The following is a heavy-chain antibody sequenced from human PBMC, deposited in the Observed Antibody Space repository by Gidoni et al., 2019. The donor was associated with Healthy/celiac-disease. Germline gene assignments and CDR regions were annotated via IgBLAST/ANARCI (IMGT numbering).Heavy chain of an antibody. J-gene: IGHJ4*02. CDR3: ASYCSGGSCSLEPDY. CDR2: ISSSSSYI. D-gene: IGHD2-15*01. V-gene: IGHV3-21*01. Sequence: EVQLVESGGGLVKPGGSLRLSCAPSGCTFRRYSMNWVRQAPGKGLGWVSSISSSSSYIYYADSVKGRFTISRDNAKNSLYLQMNSLRAEDTAVYYCASYCSGGSCSLEPDYWGQGTLVTVSS. CDR1: GCTFRRYS.